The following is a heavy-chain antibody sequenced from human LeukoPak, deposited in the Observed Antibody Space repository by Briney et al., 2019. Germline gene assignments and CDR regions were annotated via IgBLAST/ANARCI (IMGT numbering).Heavy chain of an antibody. V-gene: IGHV4-34*01. J-gene: IGHJ5*02. CDR3: ARVRRYFDWTYNWFDP. Sequence: PSETLSLTCAVYGGSFSGYYWSWIRQPPGRGLEWIGEINHSGSTNYNPSLKSRVTISVDTSKNQFSLKLSSVTAADPAVYYCARVRRYFDWTYNWFDPWGQGTLVTVSS. CDR1: GGSFSGYY. CDR2: INHSGST. D-gene: IGHD3-9*01.